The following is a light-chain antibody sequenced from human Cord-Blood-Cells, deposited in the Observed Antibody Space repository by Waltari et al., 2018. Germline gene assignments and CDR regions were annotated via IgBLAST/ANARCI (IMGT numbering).Light chain of an antibody. V-gene: IGKV6-21*01. CDR3: HQSSSLPYT. CDR1: QSIGSS. CDR2: YSS. Sequence: EIVLTQSPAFQSVPPKAKVTITCLARQSIGSSLHWYQPKPDQSPKPLIKYSSQSFSGVPSRFSGSGSGTDFTLTINSLEAEDAATYYCHQSSSLPYTFGQGTKLEIK. J-gene: IGKJ2*01.